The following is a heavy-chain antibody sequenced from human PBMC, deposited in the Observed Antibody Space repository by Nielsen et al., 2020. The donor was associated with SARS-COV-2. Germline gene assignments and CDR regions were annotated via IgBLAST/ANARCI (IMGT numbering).Heavy chain of an antibody. CDR3: ANTADEGSGMDV. D-gene: IGHD5-18*01. Sequence: LSLTCAASGFTFSSYGMHWVRQAPGKGLEWVAVIWYDGSNKYYADSVKGRFTISRDNAKNSLYLQMNSLRAEDTALYYCANTADEGSGMDVWGQGTTVTVSS. CDR2: IWYDGSNK. V-gene: IGHV3-33*03. CDR1: GFTFSSYG. J-gene: IGHJ6*02.